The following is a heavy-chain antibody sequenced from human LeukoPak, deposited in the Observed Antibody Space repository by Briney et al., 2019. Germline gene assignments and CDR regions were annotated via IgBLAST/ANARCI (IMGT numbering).Heavy chain of an antibody. Sequence: ASVKVSCKASGYTFTGYYMHWVRQAPGQGLEWMGWINPNSGGTNYAQKFQGRVTMTRDTSISTAYMELSRLRSDDTAVYYCARVEGSYTHFDYWGQGTLVTVSS. CDR3: ARVEGSYTHFDY. J-gene: IGHJ4*02. CDR2: INPNSGGT. D-gene: IGHD1-26*01. V-gene: IGHV1-2*02. CDR1: GYTFTGYY.